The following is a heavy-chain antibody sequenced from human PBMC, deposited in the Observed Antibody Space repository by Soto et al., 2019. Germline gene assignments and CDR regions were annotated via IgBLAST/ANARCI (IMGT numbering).Heavy chain of an antibody. CDR3: AKNQGVELVPLDTVDWFDP. J-gene: IGHJ5*02. CDR1: GVIFENIG. Sequence: WESLTLSCAASGVIFENIGMSWVRQPPGKGLEWMSSIGGSGFKKYYADSVKVRFTISRDNAKSTVYLELNNLSAEATAVYHCAKNQGVELVPLDTVDWFDPWGQGSVVTVSS. D-gene: IGHD1-26*01. CDR2: IGGSGFKK. V-gene: IGHV3-23*01.